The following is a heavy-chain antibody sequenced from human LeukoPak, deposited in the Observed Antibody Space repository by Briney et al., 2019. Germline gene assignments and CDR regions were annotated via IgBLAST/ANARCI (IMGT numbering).Heavy chain of an antibody. J-gene: IGHJ4*02. CDR1: GFTFSNFW. D-gene: IGHD6-13*01. V-gene: IGHV3-74*01. Sequence: PGGSLRLSCAGSGFTFSNFWVHWVRQAPAKGLVWVSRVNEDGSRTDYADSVQGRFSISRDNAKNSLFLQMNSLRAEDTAVYYCARCQYNSSPDYWGQGTLVTVSS. CDR3: ARCQYNSSPDY. CDR2: VNEDGSRT.